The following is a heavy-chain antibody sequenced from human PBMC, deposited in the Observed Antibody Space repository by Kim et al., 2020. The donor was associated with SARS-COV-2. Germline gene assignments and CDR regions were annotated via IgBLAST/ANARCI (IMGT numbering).Heavy chain of an antibody. CDR3: ARVAIAGRRFFDY. V-gene: IGHV1-46*01. D-gene: IGHD6-6*01. Sequence: YAKKVQGQVPMTRDTSTSTVYMELSSLRSEDTAVYYCARVAIAGRRFFDYWGQGTLVTVSS. J-gene: IGHJ4*02.